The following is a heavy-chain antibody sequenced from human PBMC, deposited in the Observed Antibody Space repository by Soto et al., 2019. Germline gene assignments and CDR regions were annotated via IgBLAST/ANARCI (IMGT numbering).Heavy chain of an antibody. CDR3: ARGRCGGDCYSLDY. Sequence: QVRLVQSGAEVKKPGSSVKVSCKASGGTFSSYTISWVRQAPGQGLEWMGRIIPILGIANYAQKFQGRVTITADKSTSTAYMELSSLRSEDTAVYYCARGRCGGDCYSLDYWGQGTLVTVSS. D-gene: IGHD2-21*02. CDR2: IIPILGIA. V-gene: IGHV1-69*02. CDR1: GGTFSSYT. J-gene: IGHJ4*02.